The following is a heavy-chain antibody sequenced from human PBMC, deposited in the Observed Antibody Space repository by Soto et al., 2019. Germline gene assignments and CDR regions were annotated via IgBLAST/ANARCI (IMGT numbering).Heavy chain of an antibody. Sequence: GASVKVSCKASGYTFTYYHVHWVRQAPGQGLEWMGIINPNGGDTTYAQKFQGRVTMTRDTSTSTVYMEVSGLRSDDTALYYCARVSYSYGLLFYLDFWGQGTLVTVSS. J-gene: IGHJ4*02. CDR2: INPNGGDT. D-gene: IGHD5-18*01. CDR1: GYTFTYYH. V-gene: IGHV1-46*01. CDR3: ARVSYSYGLLFYLDF.